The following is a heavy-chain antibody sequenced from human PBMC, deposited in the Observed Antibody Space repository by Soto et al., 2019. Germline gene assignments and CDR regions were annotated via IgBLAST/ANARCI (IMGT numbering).Heavy chain of an antibody. CDR2: ISPDNGNT. J-gene: IGHJ6*02. V-gene: IGHV1-18*01. CDR3: ARALGYSGYAGMDV. D-gene: IGHD5-12*01. CDR1: GYTFTIYG. Sequence: QVQLVQSGGEVKKPGASVKVSCKASGYTFTIYGINWVRQAPGQGLEWMGWISPDNGNTNYAQKRQGRVTMTTDTSTSTAYMELRSLRSDDTAVEYCARALGYSGYAGMDVWGQGTTVTVSS.